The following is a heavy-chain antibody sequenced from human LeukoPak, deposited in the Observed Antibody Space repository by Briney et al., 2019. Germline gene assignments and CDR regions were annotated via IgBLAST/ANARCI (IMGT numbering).Heavy chain of an antibody. CDR1: GGSISSYY. Sequence: SETLSLTCTVSGGSISSYYWSWIRQPPGKGLEWIGYIYTSGSTNYNPSLKSRVTISVDTSKNQFSLKLSSVTAADTAVYYCARLRRSAAAGHFDYWGQGTLVTVSS. D-gene: IGHD6-13*01. CDR3: ARLRRSAAAGHFDY. V-gene: IGHV4-4*09. CDR2: IYTSGST. J-gene: IGHJ4*02.